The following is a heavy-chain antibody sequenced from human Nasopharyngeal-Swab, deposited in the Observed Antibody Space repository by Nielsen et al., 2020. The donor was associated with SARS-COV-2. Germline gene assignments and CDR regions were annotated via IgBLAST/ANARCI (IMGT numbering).Heavy chain of an antibody. J-gene: IGHJ6*02. CDR3: ARGADQSDGMDV. Sequence: SETLSLTCTVSGGSISSSSYYWGWIRQPPGKGLEWIGSIYYSGSTYYNPSLKSRVTISVDTSKNQFSLKLSSVTAADTAVYYCARGADQSDGMDVWGQGTTVTVSS. CDR2: IYYSGST. V-gene: IGHV4-39*07. CDR1: GGSISSSSYY.